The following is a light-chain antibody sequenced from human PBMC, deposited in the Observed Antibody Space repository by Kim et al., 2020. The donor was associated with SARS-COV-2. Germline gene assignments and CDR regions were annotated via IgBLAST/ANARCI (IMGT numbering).Light chain of an antibody. V-gene: IGLV1-47*01. CDR3: ATWDDSLRAPV. Sequence: GPRVTISCSGSDPNIGSNYLYWYQQLPGTAPKLLLYRNDERPSGVPDRFSGSKSGTSASLAISGLRSEDEADYHCATWDDSLRAPVFGGGTKLTVL. CDR1: DPNIGSNY. J-gene: IGLJ2*01. CDR2: RND.